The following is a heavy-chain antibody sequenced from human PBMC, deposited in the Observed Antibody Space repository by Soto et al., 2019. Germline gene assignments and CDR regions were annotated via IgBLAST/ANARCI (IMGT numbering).Heavy chain of an antibody. D-gene: IGHD3-22*01. CDR1: GFTVSDNY. CDR2: IYRGTT. Sequence: EVQLVESGGGLVQPGGSLRLSCAASGFTVSDNYMNWVRQAPGKGLEWVAVIYRGTTYYADSVKGRFTISRDNSKNTLYMQTSSLRPGDTAVYYCAGDVERRDSDSTGCGFDDWGQGTLVAGSS. CDR3: AGDVERRDSDSTGCGFDD. J-gene: IGHJ4*02. V-gene: IGHV3-66*01.